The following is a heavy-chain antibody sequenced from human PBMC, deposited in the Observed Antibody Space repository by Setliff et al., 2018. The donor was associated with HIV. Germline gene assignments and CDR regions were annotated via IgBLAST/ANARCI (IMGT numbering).Heavy chain of an antibody. CDR1: GGSASNSRYY. Sequence: SETLSLTCTVSGGSASNSRYYWAWIRQPPGKGLEWIGEMNHSGSTNYNPSLKSRVTISVGSSYNHFSLKLSSVTAADTGVYYCASRRGIEFYFDIWGQGTPVTVSS. J-gene: IGHJ4*02. CDR2: MNHSGST. CDR3: ASRRGIEFYFDI. D-gene: IGHD3-10*01. V-gene: IGHV4-39*02.